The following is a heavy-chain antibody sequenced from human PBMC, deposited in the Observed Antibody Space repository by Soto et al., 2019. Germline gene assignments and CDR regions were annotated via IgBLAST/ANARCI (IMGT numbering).Heavy chain of an antibody. CDR3: ARDRAYYYDSSSYYLFDY. D-gene: IGHD3-22*01. CDR2: INAGNGNT. J-gene: IGHJ4*02. CDR1: GYTFTSYA. V-gene: IGHV1-3*01. Sequence: QVQLVQSGAEVKKPGASVKVSCKASGYTFTSYAMHWVRQAPGQRLEWMGWINAGNGNTKYSQKFQGRVTITRDTSASTAYMELSSLRSEDTAVYYCARDRAYYYDSSSYYLFDYWGQGTLVTVSS.